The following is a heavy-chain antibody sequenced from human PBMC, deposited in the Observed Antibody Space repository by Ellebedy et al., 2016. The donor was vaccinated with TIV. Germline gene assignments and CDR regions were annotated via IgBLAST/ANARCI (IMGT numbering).Heavy chain of an antibody. D-gene: IGHD4-23*01. J-gene: IGHJ3*01. CDR1: GLTFSSHA. CDR2: ITERGGKT. Sequence: GESLKISCAASGLTFSSHAMSLVRQAPGKGLEWVSSITERGGKTYYPDSVKGRFTISRNNSKDSLFLQMNSLSAEDTAIYFCARDPVGVGPAFDVWGQGTMVTVSS. V-gene: IGHV3-23*01. CDR3: ARDPVGVGPAFDV.